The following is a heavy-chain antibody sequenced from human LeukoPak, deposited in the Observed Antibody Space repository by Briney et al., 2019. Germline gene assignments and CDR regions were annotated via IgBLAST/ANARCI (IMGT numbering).Heavy chain of an antibody. D-gene: IGHD6-19*01. CDR3: ARGTGYSSGGFDY. V-gene: IGHV4-39*07. Sequence: SETLSLTCTVSGGSISSSSYYWGWTRQPPGKGLEWIGSIYYSGSTYYNPSLKSRVTISVDTSKNQFSLKLSSVTAADTAVYYCARGTGYSSGGFDYWGQGTLVTVSS. CDR1: GGSISSSSYY. J-gene: IGHJ4*02. CDR2: IYYSGST.